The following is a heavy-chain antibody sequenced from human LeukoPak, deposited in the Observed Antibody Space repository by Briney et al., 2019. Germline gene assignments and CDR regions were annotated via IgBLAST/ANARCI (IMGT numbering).Heavy chain of an antibody. Sequence: KSSETLSLTCAVYGGSFSGYYWSWIRQPPGKGLEWIGEINHSGSTNYNPSLKSRVTISVDTSKNQFSLKLSSVTAADTAVYYCARVGGSWYRYYFDYWGQGTLVTVSS. CDR3: ARVGGSWYRYYFDY. CDR2: INHSGST. J-gene: IGHJ4*02. V-gene: IGHV4-34*01. CDR1: GGSFSGYY. D-gene: IGHD6-13*01.